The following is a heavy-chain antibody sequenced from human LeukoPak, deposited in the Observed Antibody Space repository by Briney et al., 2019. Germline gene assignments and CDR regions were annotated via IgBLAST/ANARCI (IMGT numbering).Heavy chain of an antibody. V-gene: IGHV3-11*06. CDR1: GFTFSDKY. J-gene: IGHJ6*04. CDR3: AELGITMIGGV. D-gene: IGHD3-10*02. Sequence: PGGSLRLSCAASGFTFSDKYMSWIRQAPGKGLEWVSSISSSSSYIYYADSVKGRFTISRDNAKNSLYLQMNSLRAEDTAVYYCAELGITMIGGVWGKGTTVTISS. CDR2: ISSSSSYI.